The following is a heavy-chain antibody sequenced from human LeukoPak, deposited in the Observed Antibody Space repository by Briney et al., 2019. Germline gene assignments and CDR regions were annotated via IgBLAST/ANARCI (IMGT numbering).Heavy chain of an antibody. D-gene: IGHD5-24*01. CDR2: ISGSGGST. J-gene: IGHJ6*04. V-gene: IGHV3-23*01. CDR1: GFTFSSYA. CDR3: SQRLATDECYYYYGMDV. Sequence: GGSLRLSCAASGFTFSSYAMSWVRQAPGKGLEWVSAISGSGGSTYYADSVKGRFTISRDNSKNTLYLQMNSLRAEDTAVYYCSQRLATDECYYYYGMDVWGKGTTVTVSS.